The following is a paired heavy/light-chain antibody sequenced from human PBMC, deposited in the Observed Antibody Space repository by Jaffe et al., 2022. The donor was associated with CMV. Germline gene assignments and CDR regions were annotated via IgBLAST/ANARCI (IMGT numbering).Heavy chain of an antibody. V-gene: IGHV3-48*03. J-gene: IGHJ4*02. D-gene: IGHD2-2*01. CDR3: ARGSCSTTSCYEGSSFGEGYY. Sequence: EVQLVESGGGLVQPGGSLRLSCVASGFSFSSYEMNWVRQAPGKGLEWVSYISSSGNTVFYADSMKGRFTISRDNARNSLYLQMNSLRAEDTAVYYCARGSCSTTSCYEGSSFGEGYYWGQGTLVTVSS. CDR2: ISSSGNTV. CDR1: GFSFSSYE.
Light chain of an antibody. CDR3: HQYGMFPRT. Sequence: EIVLTQSPGNLSLSPGERATLSCRASQSVPNTYLAWYQQKPGQAPRLLIYGSSSRATGIPDRFSGSGSGTDFALTISRLEPDDFAVYYCHQYGMFPRTFGQGTKVEIK. J-gene: IGKJ1*01. CDR2: GSS. V-gene: IGKV3-20*01. CDR1: QSVPNTY.